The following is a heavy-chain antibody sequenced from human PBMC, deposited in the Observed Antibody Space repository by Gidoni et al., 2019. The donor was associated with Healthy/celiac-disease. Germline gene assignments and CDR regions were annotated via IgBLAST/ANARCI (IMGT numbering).Heavy chain of an antibody. CDR3: ARRWLIYDAFDI. CDR1: GCTFSSDW. Sequence: EVQLVEPGGGLVQRGGSRRRSCADSGCTFSSDWMRWVRQAPGEGLEWVANIKPDARETYYVASVKGRFTISRANAQNSLYLHMDSLRAEHTAVYYCARRWLIYDAFDIWGQGTMVTVSS. J-gene: IGHJ3*02. V-gene: IGHV3-7*01. CDR2: IKPDARET. D-gene: IGHD6-19*01.